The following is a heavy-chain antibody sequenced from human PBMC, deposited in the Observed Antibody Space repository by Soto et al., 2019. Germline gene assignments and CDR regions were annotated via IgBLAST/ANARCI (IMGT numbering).Heavy chain of an antibody. J-gene: IGHJ5*02. CDR2: ISAYNGNT. CDR1: GYTFTSYG. Sequence: QVQLVQSGAEVKKPGASVKVSCKASGYTFTSYGISWVRQAPGQGLEWMGWISAYNGNTNYAQKLQGRVTMTTDTSTSAAYMELRSMRSDDTAVYYCARDRFDVGATNWFDPWGQGTLVTVSS. V-gene: IGHV1-18*01. CDR3: ARDRFDVGATNWFDP. D-gene: IGHD1-26*01.